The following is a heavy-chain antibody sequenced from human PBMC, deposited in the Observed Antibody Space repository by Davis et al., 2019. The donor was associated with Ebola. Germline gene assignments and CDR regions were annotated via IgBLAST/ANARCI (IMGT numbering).Heavy chain of an antibody. V-gene: IGHV3-7*01. CDR3: ARDLGLDFAVVTYFDY. CDR2: IQQDGGDK. CDR1: GLIFSSYW. Sequence: GGSLRLSCAASGLIFSSYWVSWVRQVPGRGLEWVANIQQDGGDKHYLESVKGRFTISRDNTKDLVFLELNSLRVEDTGVYYCARDLGLDFAVVTYFDYWGHGAPVTVSS. D-gene: IGHD3-3*01. J-gene: IGHJ4*01.